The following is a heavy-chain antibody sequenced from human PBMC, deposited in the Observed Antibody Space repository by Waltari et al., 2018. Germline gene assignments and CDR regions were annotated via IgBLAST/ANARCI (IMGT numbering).Heavy chain of an antibody. V-gene: IGHV3-30*02. D-gene: IGHD3-16*01. CDR3: AKESGGEYYFDY. CDR2: IRYDGSNK. CDR1: GFTFSCLG. Sequence: QVQLVGSGGGVVQPGGSLRLSCAASGFTFSCLGMHCARQAPGKGLEWVAFIRYDGSNKYYADSVKGRFTISRDNSKNTLYLQMNSLRAEDTAVYYCAKESGGEYYFDYWGQGTLVTVSS. J-gene: IGHJ4*02.